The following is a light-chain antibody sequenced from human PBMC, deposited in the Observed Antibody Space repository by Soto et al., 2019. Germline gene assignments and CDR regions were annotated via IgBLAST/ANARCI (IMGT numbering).Light chain of an antibody. CDR3: SSYTSASPLV. CDR1: SSDIGGYNF. J-gene: IGLJ1*01. CDR2: DVN. Sequence: QSALTQPASVSGSPGQSITISCTGTSSDIGGYNFVSWYQQYPGEVPKLMIYDVNARPSGVSNRFSGSKSGNTASLTISGLQANDEAYYYCSSYTSASPLVFGTGTKLTVL. V-gene: IGLV2-14*01.